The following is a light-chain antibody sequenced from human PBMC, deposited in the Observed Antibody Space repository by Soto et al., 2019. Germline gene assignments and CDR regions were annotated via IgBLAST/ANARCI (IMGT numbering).Light chain of an antibody. CDR2: GNN. Sequence: QSVLTQPPSVSGAPGQRVAISCTGSSSNIGAGYDVHWYRHLPGTAPKLLIYGNNLRPSGVPDRFSGSKSDTSASLAITGLQAEDEAHYYCQSYDSSLSGVVFGGGTKLTVL. V-gene: IGLV1-40*01. CDR1: SSNIGAGYD. CDR3: QSYDSSLSGVV. J-gene: IGLJ2*01.